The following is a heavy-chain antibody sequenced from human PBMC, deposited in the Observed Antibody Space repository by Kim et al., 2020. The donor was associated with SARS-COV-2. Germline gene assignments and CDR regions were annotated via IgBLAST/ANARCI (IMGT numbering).Heavy chain of an antibody. J-gene: IGHJ3*02. CDR1: GASITSYY. D-gene: IGHD2-15*01. CDR3: ARDGGYPLGAFDI. Sequence: SETLSLTCTVSGASITSYYWSWIRQPPGKGLEWVAHIYYSGTTNYNPSLKSRVTISIDTSKNQFSLNLSSLTAADTAVYYCARDGGYPLGAFDIWGQGAMVTVSS. CDR2: IYYSGTT. V-gene: IGHV4-59*13.